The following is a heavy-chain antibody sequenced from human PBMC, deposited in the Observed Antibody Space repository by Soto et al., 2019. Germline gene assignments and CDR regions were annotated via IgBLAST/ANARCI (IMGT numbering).Heavy chain of an antibody. D-gene: IGHD3-3*01. CDR3: ARDLRYDFWSGLPYYYYYGMDV. Sequence: GGSLRLSCAASGFTFSSYWMHWVRQAPGKGLVWVSRINSDGSSTSYADSVKGRFTISRDNAKNTLYQQMNSLRAEDTAVYYCARDLRYDFWSGLPYYYYYGMDVWGQGTTVTVSS. V-gene: IGHV3-74*01. J-gene: IGHJ6*02. CDR2: INSDGSST. CDR1: GFTFSSYW.